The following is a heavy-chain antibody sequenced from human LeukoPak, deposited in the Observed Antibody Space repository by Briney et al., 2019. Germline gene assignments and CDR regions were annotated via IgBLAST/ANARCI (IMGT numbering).Heavy chain of an antibody. J-gene: IGHJ4*02. V-gene: IGHV3-21*01. CDR3: ARDQSHGFDY. CDR1: GFTFSSYS. Sequence: AGGSLRLSCAASGFTFSSYSMNWVRQAPGKGLEWVSSISSSSSYIYYADSVKGRLTISRDNAKNSLYLQMNSLRAEDTAVYYCARDQSHGFDYWGQGTLVTVSS. CDR2: ISSSSSYI.